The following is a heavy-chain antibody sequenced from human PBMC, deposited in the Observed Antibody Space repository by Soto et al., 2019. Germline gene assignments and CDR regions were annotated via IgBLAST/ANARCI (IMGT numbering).Heavy chain of an antibody. CDR2: IRKDGSEK. Sequence: EVQLVESGGGLVQPGGSLRLSCAASGFTFSSYCMSWIRQATGKGLEWVANIRKDGSEKYYVDSVKGGFTISRENAKKSLYLQMNSLRAEDTAVYYCARDFSSGWPNWGQGTLVTVSS. V-gene: IGHV3-7*05. CDR1: GFTFSSYC. CDR3: ARDFSSGWPN. J-gene: IGHJ4*02. D-gene: IGHD6-19*01.